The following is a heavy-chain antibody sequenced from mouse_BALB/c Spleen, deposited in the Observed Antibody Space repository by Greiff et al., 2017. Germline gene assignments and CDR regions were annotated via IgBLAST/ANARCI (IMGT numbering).Heavy chain of an antibody. Sequence: EVKLVESGGGLVKPGGSLKLSCAASGFTFSSYAMSWVRQTPEKRLEWVASISSGGSTYYPDSVKGRFTISRDNARNILYLQMSSLRSEDTAMYYCARDYYSSSYPYWYFDVWGAGTTVTVSS. CDR1: GFTFSSYA. CDR3: ARDYYSSSYPYWYFDV. D-gene: IGHD1-1*01. V-gene: IGHV5-6-5*01. CDR2: ISSGGST. J-gene: IGHJ1*01.